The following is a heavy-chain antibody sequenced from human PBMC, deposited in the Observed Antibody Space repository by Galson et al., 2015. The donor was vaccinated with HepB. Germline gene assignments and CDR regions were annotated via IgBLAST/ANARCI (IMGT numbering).Heavy chain of an antibody. CDR2: ISSNGAGT. J-gene: IGHJ3*01. CDR3: AKGRPTSSPTDSFDA. Sequence: SLRLSCAASGFTFSSYAMSWVRQAPGKGLEWVSIISSNGAGTYYTDSVKGRFTISRDTSKNTLFVQMNSLRAEDTAVYYCAKGRPTSSPTDSFDAWGQGTAVTVSS. CDR1: GFTFSSYA. V-gene: IGHV3-23*01. D-gene: IGHD6-6*01.